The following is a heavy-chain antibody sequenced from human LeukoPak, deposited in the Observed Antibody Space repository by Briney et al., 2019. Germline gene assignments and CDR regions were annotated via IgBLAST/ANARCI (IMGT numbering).Heavy chain of an antibody. CDR3: AREDIVVVPAAPRPYYYYGMDV. J-gene: IGHJ6*04. CDR1: RFTFSSYA. V-gene: IGHV3-30*04. D-gene: IGHD2-2*01. Sequence: PGGSLRLSCAASRFTFSSYAMHWVRQAPGKGLEWVAVISYDGSNKYYADSVKGRFTISRDNSKNTLYLQMNSLRAEDTAVYYCAREDIVVVPAAPRPYYYYGMDVWGKGTTVTVSS. CDR2: ISYDGSNK.